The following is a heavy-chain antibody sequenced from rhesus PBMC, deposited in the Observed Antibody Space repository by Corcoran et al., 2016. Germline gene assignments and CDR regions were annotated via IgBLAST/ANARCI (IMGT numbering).Heavy chain of an antibody. CDR3: ARDGNWGFFDY. CDR1: GYSISSGYD. V-gene: IGHV4-76*01. CDR2: IYVSSGST. D-gene: IGHD7-45*01. J-gene: IGHJ4*01. Sequence: QVQLQESGPGVVKPSETLSLTCAVSGYSISSGYDWSWVRQPPGKWLEWIGYIYVSSGSTNYNPSLKNRVTISKDTAKKQFSLKLSSVTAADTAVYYCARDGNWGFFDYWGQGVLVTVSS.